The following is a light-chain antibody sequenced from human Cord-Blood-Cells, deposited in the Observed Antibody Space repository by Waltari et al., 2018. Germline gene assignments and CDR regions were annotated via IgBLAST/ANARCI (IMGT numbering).Light chain of an antibody. V-gene: IGLV2-8*01. CDR2: EVS. Sequence: QSALTQPPSASGSPGQSVTISCTGTSSDVGGYNYVSWYQQHPGKAPKLMIYEVSKRPAGVPDRFSGDKSGNTASLTVSGLQAEDEADYYCSSYAGSNNYVFGTGTKVTVL. CDR3: SSYAGSNNYV. J-gene: IGLJ1*01. CDR1: SSDVGGYNY.